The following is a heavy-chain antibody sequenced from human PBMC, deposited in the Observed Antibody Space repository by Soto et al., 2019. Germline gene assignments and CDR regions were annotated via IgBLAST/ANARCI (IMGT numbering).Heavy chain of an antibody. Sequence: GGALRLPCVGSGFSVSTSYISWVRQAPGKRPEWVSVIYSGGSTYYADSVKDRFIISRDHSKNTLYLQMHSLRAEDTAVYYCARMTKVLNLFDYWGQGTLVTVSS. V-gene: IGHV3-66*01. J-gene: IGHJ4*02. D-gene: IGHD4-17*01. CDR2: IYSGGST. CDR3: ARMTKVLNLFDY. CDR1: GFSVSTSY.